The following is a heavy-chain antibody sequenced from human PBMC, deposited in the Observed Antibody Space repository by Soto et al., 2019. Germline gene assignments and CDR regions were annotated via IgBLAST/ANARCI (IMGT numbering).Heavy chain of an antibody. D-gene: IGHD6-6*01. Sequence: HPGGSLRLSCATSAFTFSDYWMSWVRQAPGKGLEWVANIKQDGSEKYYVDSVKGRFTISRDNAKNSLYLQMNSLRAEDTAVYYCARGGGQLGRFAYWGQGTLVTLSS. J-gene: IGHJ4*02. CDR1: AFTFSDYW. V-gene: IGHV3-7*01. CDR2: IKQDGSEK. CDR3: ARGGGQLGRFAY.